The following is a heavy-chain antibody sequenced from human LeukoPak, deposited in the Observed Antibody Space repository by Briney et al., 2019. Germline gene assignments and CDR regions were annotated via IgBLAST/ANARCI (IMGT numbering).Heavy chain of an antibody. Sequence: SETLSLTCAVYGGSFSGYYWSWIRQPPGKGLEWIGEINHSGSTNYNPSLKSRVTISVDKSKNQFSLKLSSVTAADTAVYYCARDFTTVISPDYFDYWGQGTLVTVSS. CDR3: ARDFTTVISPDYFDY. CDR2: INHSGST. V-gene: IGHV4-34*01. J-gene: IGHJ4*02. D-gene: IGHD4-11*01. CDR1: GGSFSGYY.